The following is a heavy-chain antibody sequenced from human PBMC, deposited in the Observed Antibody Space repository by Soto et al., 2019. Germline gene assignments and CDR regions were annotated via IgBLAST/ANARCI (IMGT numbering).Heavy chain of an antibody. J-gene: IGHJ4*02. CDR3: ARILCLSATCYTGSRPFFDX. Sequence: PGEALKIYWKGSGYSFSNYWIAWLRQAPGKDVELVVVIYPAASDARYSPSFQGQVTISVDNSITTAYLQWSSLTASDTAIYYCARILCLSATCYTGSRPFFDXWGRGPLVTVSX. CDR1: GYSFSNYW. V-gene: IGHV5-51*01. D-gene: IGHD3-16*02. CDR2: IYPAASDA.